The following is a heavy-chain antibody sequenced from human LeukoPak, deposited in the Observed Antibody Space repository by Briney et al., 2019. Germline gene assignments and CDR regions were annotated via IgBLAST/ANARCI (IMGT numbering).Heavy chain of an antibody. CDR1: GGSISSSNW. Sequence: PSETLSLTCAVSGGSISSSNWWSWVRQPQGKGLEWIGEIYHSGSTNYNPSLKGRVTISVDKSKNQFSLKLRSVTAADTAVYYCARVTGYMIEDYFDYWGQGTLVTVSS. J-gene: IGHJ4*02. CDR3: ARVTGYMIEDYFDY. CDR2: IYHSGST. D-gene: IGHD3-22*01. V-gene: IGHV4-4*02.